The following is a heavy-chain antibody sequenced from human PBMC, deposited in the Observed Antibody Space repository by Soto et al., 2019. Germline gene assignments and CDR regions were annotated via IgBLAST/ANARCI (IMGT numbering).Heavy chain of an antibody. CDR2: IFWNDDK. Sequence: SGPTLWKPTQTLTLTCTFSGFSLSTSGVGVGWIRQPPGKALEWLALIFWNDDKRYSPSLKSRLTITKDTSKNQVVLTRTNMDPVDTATYYWAHSAAVIAAAGTGWFDPWGQGTLVTVSS. D-gene: IGHD6-13*01. CDR1: GFSLSTSGVG. V-gene: IGHV2-5*01. J-gene: IGHJ5*02. CDR3: AHSAAVIAAAGTGWFDP.